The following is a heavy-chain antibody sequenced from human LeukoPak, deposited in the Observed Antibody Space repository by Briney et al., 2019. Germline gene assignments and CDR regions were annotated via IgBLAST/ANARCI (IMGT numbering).Heavy chain of an antibody. Sequence: SETLSLTCTVSGGFISSFYWSWIRQPPGKGLEWIGYTYYSGSTNYNPSLKSRVTMSLDTSKNQFSLQLSSVTAADTAVYYCARQVNAFDIWGQGTMVTVSS. J-gene: IGHJ3*02. CDR2: TYYSGST. CDR1: GGFISSFY. D-gene: IGHD3-22*01. V-gene: IGHV4-59*08. CDR3: ARQVNAFDI.